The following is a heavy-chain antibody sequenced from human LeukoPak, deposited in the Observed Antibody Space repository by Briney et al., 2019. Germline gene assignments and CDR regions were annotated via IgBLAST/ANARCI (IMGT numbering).Heavy chain of an antibody. D-gene: IGHD3-22*01. V-gene: IGHV1-18*04. Sequence: GASVKVSCKASGYTFTSYYMHWVRQAPGQGLEWMGWISAYNGNTNYAQKLQGRVTMTTDTSTSTAYMELRSLRSDDTAVYYCARDYYYDSSDNYYYYMDVWGKGTTVTISS. CDR2: ISAYNGNT. CDR3: ARDYYYDSSDNYYYYMDV. J-gene: IGHJ6*03. CDR1: GYTFTSYY.